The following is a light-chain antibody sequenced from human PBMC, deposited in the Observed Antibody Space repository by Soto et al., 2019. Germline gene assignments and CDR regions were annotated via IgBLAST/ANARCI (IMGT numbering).Light chain of an antibody. V-gene: IGKV2-24*01. J-gene: IGKJ2*01. Sequence: DIVMTQTPLSSPVTLGQPASISCRSSQGLVHSDGNTYLSWLQQRPGQPPRLLIYEISNRFSGVPDRVCGRGAGTDFTLKISRVEAEDVGIYYCMQATQFPYTFGQGIKLEIK. CDR3: MQATQFPYT. CDR1: QGLVHSDGNTY. CDR2: EIS.